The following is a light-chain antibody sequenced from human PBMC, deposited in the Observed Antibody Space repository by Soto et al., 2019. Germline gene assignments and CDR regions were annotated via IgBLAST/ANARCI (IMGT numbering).Light chain of an antibody. CDR3: CSYAGSSTSLYV. J-gene: IGLJ1*01. V-gene: IGLV2-23*01. CDR2: EGS. Sequence: QSVLTQPASVSGSPGQSITISCTGTSSDVGSYNLVSWYQQHPGKAPKLMIYEGSKRPSGVSNSFSGSKSGNTASLTISGLQAEDEADYYCCSYAGSSTSLYVFGTGTRSPS. CDR1: SSDVGSYNL.